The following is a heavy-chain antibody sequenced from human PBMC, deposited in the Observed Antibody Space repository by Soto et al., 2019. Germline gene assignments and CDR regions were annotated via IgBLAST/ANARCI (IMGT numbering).Heavy chain of an antibody. V-gene: IGHV4-30-2*01. J-gene: IGHJ4*02. CDR2: IYHDGRT. CDR3: TSDYGSGSYRFDY. D-gene: IGHD3-10*01. Sequence: QLQLQESVSGLVTPSQTLSLTCAVSGVSISSGDYSWSWIRQTPGKGLEWIGYIYHDGRTLYNPSLKRRGTISLHRSKNQFSLKPTSVTSADTAVYYCTSDYGSGSYRFDYWGQGTLVTVSS. CDR1: GVSISSGDYS.